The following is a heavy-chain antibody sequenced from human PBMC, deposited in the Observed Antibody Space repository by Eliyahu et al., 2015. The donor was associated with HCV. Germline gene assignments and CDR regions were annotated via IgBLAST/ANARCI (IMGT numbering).Heavy chain of an antibody. CDR3: ARDRNWNYELFDY. D-gene: IGHD1-7*01. CDR1: GFTFSSYS. J-gene: IGHJ4*02. CDR2: ISSSSSTI. Sequence: EVQLVESGGGLVXXGGSLRLSCAASGFTFSSYSMNWVRQAPGKGLEWVSYISSSSSTIYYADSVKGRFTISRDNAKNSLYLQMNSLRAEDTAVYYCARDRNWNYELFDYWGQGTLVTVSS. V-gene: IGHV3-48*01.